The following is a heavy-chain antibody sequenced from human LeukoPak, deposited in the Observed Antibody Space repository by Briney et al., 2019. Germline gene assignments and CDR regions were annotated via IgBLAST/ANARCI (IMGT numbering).Heavy chain of an antibody. CDR2: ISGSSDTT. D-gene: IGHD5-18*01. CDR3: ANREGGYTYDPFDY. J-gene: IGHJ4*02. CDR1: GFTFSTYA. V-gene: IGHV3-23*01. Sequence: PGGSLRLFCAASGFTFSTYAMSWVRQAPGRGLEWVSAISGSSDTTYYADSVEGRFTISRDNSKNTLYLQMNSLRAEDTAVYYCANREGGYTYDPFDYWGQGTLVTVSS.